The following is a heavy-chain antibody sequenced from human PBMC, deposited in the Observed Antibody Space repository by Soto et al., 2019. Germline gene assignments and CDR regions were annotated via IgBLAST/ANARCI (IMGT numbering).Heavy chain of an antibody. CDR3: AKDVTPRGSHYYYGMDV. Sequence: GWLRRACSASGCTFSIYGMHWVRQAAGKGLEWVAVISYYGSNKYYADSVKGRFTISRDNSKNTLYLQMKSLRAEDTAVYYCAKDVTPRGSHYYYGMDVWGQGTTVTVSS. CDR1: GCTFSIYG. CDR2: ISYYGSNK. V-gene: IGHV3-30*18. J-gene: IGHJ6*02. D-gene: IGHD2-21*02.